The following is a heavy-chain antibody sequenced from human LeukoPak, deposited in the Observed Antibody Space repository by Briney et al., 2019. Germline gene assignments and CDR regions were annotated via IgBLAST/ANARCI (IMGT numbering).Heavy chain of an antibody. CDR3: ARGQQLRGGPFDY. D-gene: IGHD6-13*01. Sequence: ASMKVSLKGSGGALSSYAISWVGHAPGQRAWWVGGIIPIFGTANYAQKFQGRVTITADESTSTAYMELSSLRSEDTAVYYCARGQQLRGGPFDYWGQGTLVTVSS. CDR2: IIPIFGTA. CDR1: GGALSSYA. J-gene: IGHJ4*02. V-gene: IGHV1-69*01.